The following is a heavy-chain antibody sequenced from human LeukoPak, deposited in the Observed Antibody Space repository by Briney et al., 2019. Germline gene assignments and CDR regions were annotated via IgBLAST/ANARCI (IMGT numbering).Heavy chain of an antibody. CDR2: INPDGSVL. D-gene: IGHD4-17*01. CDR1: GFTFSSCS. Sequence: QPGGSLRLSCAASGFTFSSCSMTWVRQAPGKGLEWVADINPDGSVLYYVDSVKGRFTISRDNARNTLYLQMNSLRDEDTAMYYCARDTTYGAADIWGQGTVVTVTS. CDR3: ARDTTYGAADI. J-gene: IGHJ3*02. V-gene: IGHV3-7*05.